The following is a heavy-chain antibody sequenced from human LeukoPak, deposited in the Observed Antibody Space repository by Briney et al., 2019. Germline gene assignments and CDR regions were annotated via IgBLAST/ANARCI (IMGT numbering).Heavy chain of an antibody. D-gene: IGHD6-13*01. CDR1: GFTFSDYY. V-gene: IGHV3-11*04. CDR3: ARDPYSSSWYTDY. CDR2: ISSGSTI. Sequence: GGSLRLSCAASGFTFSDYYMSWIRQAPGKGLEWVSYISSGSTIYYADSVKGRFTISRDNAKNSLYLQMNSLRAEDTAVYYCARDPYSSSWYTDYWGQGTLVTVSS. J-gene: IGHJ4*02.